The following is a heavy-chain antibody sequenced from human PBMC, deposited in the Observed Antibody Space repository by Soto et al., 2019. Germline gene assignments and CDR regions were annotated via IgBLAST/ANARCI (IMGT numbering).Heavy chain of an antibody. CDR3: VRALTGIVYYYYYGMDV. J-gene: IGHJ6*02. CDR2: ISAYNGNT. Sequence: QVQLVQSGAEVKKPGASVKVSCKASGYTFTSYGISWVRQAPGQGLEWMGWISAYNGNTNYAQKLQGRVTMTTDTSTSTAYMELRSLRSDDTAVYYCVRALTGIVYYYYYGMDVWGQGTTVTVSS. V-gene: IGHV1-18*04. D-gene: IGHD3-9*01. CDR1: GYTFTSYG.